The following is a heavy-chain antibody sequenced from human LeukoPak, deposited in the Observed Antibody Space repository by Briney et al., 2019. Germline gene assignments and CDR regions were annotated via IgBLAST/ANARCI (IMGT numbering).Heavy chain of an antibody. D-gene: IGHD6-13*01. Sequence: GGSLRLSCAASGFTFSSYGMHWVRQAPGKGLEWVAFIRYDGRNKYYADSVKGRFTISRDNSKNTLYLQMNSLRAEDTAVYYCAKAGIAAAAKWFDPWGQGTLVTVSS. CDR2: IRYDGRNK. CDR3: AKAGIAAAAKWFDP. J-gene: IGHJ5*02. V-gene: IGHV3-30*02. CDR1: GFTFSSYG.